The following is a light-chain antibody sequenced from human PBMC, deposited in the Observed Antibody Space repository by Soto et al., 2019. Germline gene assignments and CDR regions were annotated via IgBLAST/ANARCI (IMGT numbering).Light chain of an antibody. V-gene: IGKV3-11*01. CDR2: DAS. Sequence: EIVGTQSPAPLSLSPGEIATLSCSASQIVSSYLTWYQQKPGQAPRLLIYDASNRATGIPARFSGSGSGTDFTLTISSLEPEDFAVYYCQQRSNWPRTFGQGTKVEIK. CDR3: QQRSNWPRT. CDR1: QIVSSY. J-gene: IGKJ1*01.